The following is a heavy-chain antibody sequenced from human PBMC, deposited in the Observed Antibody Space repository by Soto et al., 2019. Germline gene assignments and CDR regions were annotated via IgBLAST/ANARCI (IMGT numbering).Heavy chain of an antibody. V-gene: IGHV3-49*03. CDR2: IRSKAYGGTT. Sequence: PGGSLRLSCTASGFTFGDYAMSWFRQAPGKGLERVGFIRSKAYGGTTEYAASVKGRFTISRDDSKSIAYLQMNSLKTEDTAVYYCTREARDGYNPSYYYYGMDVWGQGTTVTV. CDR1: GFTFGDYA. CDR3: TREARDGYNPSYYYYGMDV. D-gene: IGHD5-12*01. J-gene: IGHJ6*02.